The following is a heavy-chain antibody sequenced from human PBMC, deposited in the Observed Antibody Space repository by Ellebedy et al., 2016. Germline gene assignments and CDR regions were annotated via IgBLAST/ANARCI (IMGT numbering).Heavy chain of an antibody. Sequence: GGSLRLSXTSSELNVSSNYMSWVRQAPGKGLEWVSIIYSGGSTYYAESVQGRFTISRDSAKNTLYLQMNSLRAEDTAVYYCYYGHYSGFWGQGTLVTVSS. D-gene: IGHD4-17*01. CDR2: IYSGGST. J-gene: IGHJ4*02. CDR1: ELNVSSNY. V-gene: IGHV3-53*01. CDR3: YYGHYSGF.